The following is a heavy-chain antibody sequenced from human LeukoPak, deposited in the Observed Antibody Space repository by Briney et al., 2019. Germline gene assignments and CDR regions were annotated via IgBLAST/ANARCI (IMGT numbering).Heavy chain of an antibody. J-gene: IGHJ6*03. CDR1: GYTFTSYD. CDR2: MNPNSGNT. D-gene: IGHD6-13*01. V-gene: IGHV1-8*03. Sequence: AASVKVSCKASGYTFTSYDINWVRQATGQGLEWMGWMNPNSGNTGYAQKFQGRVTITRNTSISTAYMELSSLRSEDTAVYYCARAEGSSWTTNYYYYMDVWGKGTTVTVSS. CDR3: ARAEGSSWTTNYYYYMDV.